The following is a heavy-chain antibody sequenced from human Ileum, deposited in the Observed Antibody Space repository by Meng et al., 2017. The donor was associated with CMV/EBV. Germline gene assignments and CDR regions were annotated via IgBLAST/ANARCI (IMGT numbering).Heavy chain of an antibody. D-gene: IGHD4/OR15-4a*01. J-gene: IGHJ4*02. CDR2: IYWDDDG. V-gene: IGHV2-5*02. CDR1: GCSLTTRGGG. Sequence: SGCSLTTRGGGVGWIRQPPGKTLEWLAVIYWDDDGRYSPALKSRLTITKDTSKNQVVLTMTNMDPMDTATYYCARAIRVQLWSYQFDYWGQGTLVTVSS. CDR3: ARAIRVQLWSYQFDY.